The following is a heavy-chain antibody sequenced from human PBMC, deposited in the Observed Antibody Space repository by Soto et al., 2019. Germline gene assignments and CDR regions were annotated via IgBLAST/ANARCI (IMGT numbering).Heavy chain of an antibody. V-gene: IGHV1-18*04. Sequence: ASVKVSCKASGYTFTSYGISWVRQAPGQGLEWMGWISAYNGNTNYAQKLQGRVTMTTDTSTSTAYMELRSLRSDDTAVYYCARDTRVGIVVVPAAPYYYYGMDVCGQGTTVTVSS. J-gene: IGHJ6*02. D-gene: IGHD2-2*01. CDR3: ARDTRVGIVVVPAAPYYYYGMDV. CDR1: GYTFTSYG. CDR2: ISAYNGNT.